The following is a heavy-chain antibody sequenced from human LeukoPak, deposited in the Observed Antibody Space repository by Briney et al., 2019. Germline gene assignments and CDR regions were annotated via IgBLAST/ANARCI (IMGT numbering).Heavy chain of an antibody. V-gene: IGHV4-34*01. CDR3: ARGPHCSGDSCYSPASDY. Sequence: SDTLSLTCVVYGGSFSGYYWSWIRQPPGKGLEWIGEINHGGSTNYNPSLKSRVTMSVDTSKNQLSLTLSSVIAADTAVYYCARGPHCSGDSCYSPASDYWGQGTLVTVSS. J-gene: IGHJ4*02. D-gene: IGHD2-15*01. CDR1: GGSFSGYY. CDR2: INHGGST.